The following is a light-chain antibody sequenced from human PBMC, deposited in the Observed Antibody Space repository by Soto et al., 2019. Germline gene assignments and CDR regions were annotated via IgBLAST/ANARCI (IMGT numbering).Light chain of an antibody. V-gene: IGKV1-27*01. CDR2: AAS. CDR3: QKYNGVPLT. Sequence: DIQMTQSPASLSASVGDRVTITCRASQAIANFLAWYQQRPGNVPKLLIYAASTLHSGVPSRFSGSGSGTEFTLTISSLQPEDVATYYCQKYNGVPLTFGGGTRVEIK. J-gene: IGKJ4*01. CDR1: QAIANF.